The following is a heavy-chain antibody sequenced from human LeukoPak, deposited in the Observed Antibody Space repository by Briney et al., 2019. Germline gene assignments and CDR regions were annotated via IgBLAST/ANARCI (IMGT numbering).Heavy chain of an antibody. Sequence: ASVKVSCKASGYTFTHYYMHWVRQARGQGLEWIGRIDAETGNTRYAQNFQSRVTMTRDTSTSTVYVELSSLRFEDTAVYYCARDPGGNYFGPGTHFAYWGQGALVTVSS. CDR1: GYTFTHYY. CDR3: ARDPGGNYFGPGTHFAY. D-gene: IGHD3-10*01. J-gene: IGHJ4*02. V-gene: IGHV1-46*01. CDR2: IDAETGNT.